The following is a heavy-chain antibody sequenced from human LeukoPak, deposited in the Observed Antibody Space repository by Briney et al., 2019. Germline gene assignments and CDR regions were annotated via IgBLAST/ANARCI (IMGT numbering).Heavy chain of an antibody. CDR2: IYYSGST. D-gene: IGHD6-19*01. J-gene: IGHJ3*02. CDR1: GGSISSYY. CDR3: ARDSSGWYLDAFDI. V-gene: IGHV4-59*12. Sequence: SETLSLTCTVSGGSISSYYWSWIRQPPGKGLEWIGYIYYSGSTNYNPSLKSRVTISVDTSKNQFSLKLSSVTAADTAVYYCARDSSGWYLDAFDIWGQGTMVTVSS.